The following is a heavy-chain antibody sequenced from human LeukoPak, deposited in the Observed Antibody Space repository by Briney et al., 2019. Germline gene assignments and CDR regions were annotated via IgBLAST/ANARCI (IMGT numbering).Heavy chain of an antibody. Sequence: GGSLRLSCAASGFTFTTYWMHWVRQAPGKGLVWVSHINSDGSITSYADSVNGRFTISRDNAKNTLYLQMNSLRAEDTAVYYCARDAVDTANAVWGQGTTVTVSS. D-gene: IGHD5-18*01. CDR3: ARDAVDTANAV. V-gene: IGHV3-74*01. CDR2: INSDGSIT. CDR1: GFTFTTYW. J-gene: IGHJ6*02.